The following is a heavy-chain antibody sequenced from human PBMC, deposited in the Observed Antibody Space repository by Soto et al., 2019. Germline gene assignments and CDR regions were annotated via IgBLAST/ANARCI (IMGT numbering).Heavy chain of an antibody. D-gene: IGHD3-10*01. V-gene: IGHV3-7*05. CDR3: ARVGGRTLLWFGESNYYYYGMDV. CDR1: GFTFSSYW. Sequence: GGSLRLSCAASGFTFSSYWMSWVRLAPGKGLEWVANIKQDGSEKYYVDSVKGRFTISRDNAKNSLYLQMNSLRAEDTAVYYCARVGGRTLLWFGESNYYYYGMDVWGQGTTVTVSS. CDR2: IKQDGSEK. J-gene: IGHJ6*02.